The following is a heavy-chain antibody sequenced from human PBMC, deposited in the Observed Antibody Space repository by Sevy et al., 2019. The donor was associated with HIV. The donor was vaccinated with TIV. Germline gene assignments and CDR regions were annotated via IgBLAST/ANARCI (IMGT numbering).Heavy chain of an antibody. CDR3: AKDLTGYSNYDWFDP. CDR1: GFTFSSYA. J-gene: IGHJ5*02. Sequence: GGSLRLSCAASGFTFSSYAMSWVRQAPGKGLEWVSAISGSGGSTYYADSVKGRFTISRDTSKITLYLQMNSLRAEDTAVYYCAKDLTGYSNYDWFDPWGQGTLVTVSS. D-gene: IGHD4-4*01. V-gene: IGHV3-23*01. CDR2: ISGSGGST.